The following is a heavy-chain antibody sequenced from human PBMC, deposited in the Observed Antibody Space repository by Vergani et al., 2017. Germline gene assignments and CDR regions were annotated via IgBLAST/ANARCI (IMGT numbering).Heavy chain of an antibody. J-gene: IGHJ6*03. D-gene: IGHD3-9*01. V-gene: IGHV4-34*01. CDR2: INPSGST. CDR3: ARAGAYYDILTGPLGGRYMDV. Sequence: QVQLQQWGAGLLKPSETLSLTCAVYGGSFSGYYWSWIRQPPGKGLEWIGEINPSGSTNYNPSLKSRVPISVDTSKNQFSLKLSSVTAADTAVYYCARAGAYYDILTGPLGGRYMDVWGKGTTVTVSS. CDR1: GGSFSGYY.